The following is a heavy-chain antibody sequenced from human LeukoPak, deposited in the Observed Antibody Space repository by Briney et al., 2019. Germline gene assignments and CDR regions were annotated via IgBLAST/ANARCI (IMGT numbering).Heavy chain of an antibody. D-gene: IGHD3-10*01. Sequence: PSETLSLTCSVSDGSITSGGYYWSWVRQHPGKGLEWIGYIYHSGTTLYNPSLKSRVTMSVDTSKNQFSLRLNSVTAADTAVCYCARGKFGELYYFEYWGQGTLVTVSS. CDR1: DGSITSGGYY. CDR2: IYHSGTT. V-gene: IGHV4-31*03. CDR3: ARGKFGELYYFEY. J-gene: IGHJ4*02.